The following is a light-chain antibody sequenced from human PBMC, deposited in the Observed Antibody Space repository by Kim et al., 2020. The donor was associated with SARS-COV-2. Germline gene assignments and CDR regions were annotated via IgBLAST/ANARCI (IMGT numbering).Light chain of an antibody. Sequence: SYELTQPPSVSVAPGKTARITCGGNNIGSKSVHWYQQKPGQAPVLVIYYDSDRPSGIPERFSGSTSGNTAPLTISRVEAGDEADYYCQVWASSSDHVVFG. V-gene: IGLV3-21*04. CDR3: QVWASSSDHVV. CDR1: NIGSKS. J-gene: IGLJ2*01. CDR2: YDS.